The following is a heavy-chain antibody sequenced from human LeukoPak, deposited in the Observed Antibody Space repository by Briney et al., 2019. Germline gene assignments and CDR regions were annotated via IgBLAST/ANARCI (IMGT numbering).Heavy chain of an antibody. D-gene: IGHD3-10*01. CDR1: GFTVSSNY. CDR2: IYSGGST. J-gene: IGHJ3*02. CDR3: ARRFLLGAFDT. V-gene: IGHV3-53*01. Sequence: TGGSLRLSCAASGFTVSSNYMSWVRQAPGKGLEWVSVIYSGGSTYYADSVKGRFTISRDNSKNTLYLQMNSLRAEDTAVYYCARRFLLGAFDTWGQGTMVTVSS.